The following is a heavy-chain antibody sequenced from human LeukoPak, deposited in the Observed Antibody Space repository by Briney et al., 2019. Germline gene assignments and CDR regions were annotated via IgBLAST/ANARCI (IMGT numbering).Heavy chain of an antibody. CDR1: GGSISTSNYY. CDR3: ARDPIGYYYGSGSYYND. CDR2: IFYSGST. Sequence: PSETLSLTCTVSGGSISTSNYYWGWIRQPPGKGLEWIGNIFYSGSTYYSPSLKRRVTISLDTSKNQFSLKLSSVTAADTAVYYCARDPIGYYYGSGSYYNDWGQGTLVTVSS. V-gene: IGHV4-39*07. D-gene: IGHD3-10*01. J-gene: IGHJ4*02.